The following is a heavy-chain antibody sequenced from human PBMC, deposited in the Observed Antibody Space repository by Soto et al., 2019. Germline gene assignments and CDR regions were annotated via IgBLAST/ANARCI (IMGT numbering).Heavy chain of an antibody. Sequence: PSETLSLTCAVSGGSISNNSYYWGWIRQPPGKGLEWIGSISYSGSTYYNPSLKSRVTISVDTSKNQFSLKLSSVTAADTAVYYCARSVFPWGQGTLVTVSS. CDR3: ARSVFP. V-gene: IGHV4-39*07. CDR2: ISYSGST. CDR1: GGSISNNSYY. J-gene: IGHJ5*02.